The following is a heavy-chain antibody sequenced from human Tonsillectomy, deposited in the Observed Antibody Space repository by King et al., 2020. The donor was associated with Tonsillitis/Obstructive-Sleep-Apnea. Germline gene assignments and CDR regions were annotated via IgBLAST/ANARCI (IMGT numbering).Heavy chain of an antibody. CDR1: GGSFSGYY. V-gene: IGHV4-34*01. Sequence: VQLQQWGAGLLKPSETLSLTCAVYGGSFSGYYWSWIRQPPGKGLEWIGEINHSGSTNYNPSLKSRVTISVDTSKNQFSLKLSSVTAADTAVYYCARAQKLPLYYYYYYMDVWGKGTTVTVSS. D-gene: IGHD1-7*01. CDR3: ARAQKLPLYYYYYYMDV. J-gene: IGHJ6*03. CDR2: INHSGST.